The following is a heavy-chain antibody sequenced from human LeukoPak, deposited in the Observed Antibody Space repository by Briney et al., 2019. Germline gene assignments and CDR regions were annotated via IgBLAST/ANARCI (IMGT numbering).Heavy chain of an antibody. Sequence: GGSLRLSCAASGFTFSSYGMHWVRQAPGKGLEWVAVISYDGSNKYYADSVKGRFTISRDNSKNTLYLQMNSLRAEDTAVYYCARDVQGFNWFDPWGQGTLVTVSS. CDR3: ARDVQGFNWFDP. V-gene: IGHV3-30*03. CDR1: GFTFSSYG. CDR2: ISYDGSNK. J-gene: IGHJ5*02. D-gene: IGHD2-15*01.